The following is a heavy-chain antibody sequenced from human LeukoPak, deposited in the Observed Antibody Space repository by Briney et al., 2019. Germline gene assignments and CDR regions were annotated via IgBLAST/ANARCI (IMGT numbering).Heavy chain of an antibody. Sequence: GGSLRLSCVASGLPIGDFAMHWVRQAPGQGLEWVSLTSGDGVSTFFADSVKGRFSIYRDNSKNSLFLEMSSLRTEDTAMYYCARESGKFDYWGQGTLVAVS. V-gene: IGHV3-43*02. CDR1: GLPIGDFA. CDR2: TSGDGVST. J-gene: IGHJ4*02. CDR3: ARESGKFDY.